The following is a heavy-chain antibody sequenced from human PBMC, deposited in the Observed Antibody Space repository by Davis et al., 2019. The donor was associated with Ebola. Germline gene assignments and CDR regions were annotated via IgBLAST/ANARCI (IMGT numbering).Heavy chain of an antibody. Sequence: GSLRLSCTVSGGSVSSGSYYWSWIRQPPGKGLEWIGYFYYSGSTNYNPSLKSRVTISVDTSKNQFSLKLSSVTAADTAVYYCARGTYSSSPPDYWGQGTLVAVSS. CDR2: FYYSGST. CDR1: GGSVSSGSYY. CDR3: ARGTYSSSPPDY. J-gene: IGHJ4*02. D-gene: IGHD6-13*01. V-gene: IGHV4-61*01.